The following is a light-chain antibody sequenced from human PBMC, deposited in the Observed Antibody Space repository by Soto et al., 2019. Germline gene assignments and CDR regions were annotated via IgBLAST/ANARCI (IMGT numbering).Light chain of an antibody. Sequence: QSAPTQPASVSGSPGQSITISCTGTSSDVGGYNYVSWYQQHPGKAPKLMIYEVSNRPSGVSNRFSGSKSGNTASLTISGLQAEDEADYYCSSYTSSSTLYVFGPGTKLTVL. CDR2: EVS. V-gene: IGLV2-14*01. CDR1: SSDVGGYNY. CDR3: SSYTSSSTLYV. J-gene: IGLJ1*01.